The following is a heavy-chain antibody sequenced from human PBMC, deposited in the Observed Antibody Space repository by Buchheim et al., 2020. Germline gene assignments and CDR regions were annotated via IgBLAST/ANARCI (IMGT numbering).Heavy chain of an antibody. CDR3: TTAHSSSWYLPEGFDY. Sequence: EVQLVESGGGLVKPGGSLRLSCAASGFTFSNAWMSWVSQAPGKGLEWVGRIKSKTDGRTTDYAAPVKGRFTISRDDSKKTLYLQMNSLKTEDTAVYYCTTAHSSSWYLPEGFDYWGQGTL. CDR1: GFTFSNAW. CDR2: IKSKTDGRTT. V-gene: IGHV3-15*01. D-gene: IGHD6-13*01. J-gene: IGHJ4*02.